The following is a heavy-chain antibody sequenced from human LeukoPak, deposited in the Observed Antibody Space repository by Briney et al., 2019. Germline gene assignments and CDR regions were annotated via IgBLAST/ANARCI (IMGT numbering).Heavy chain of an antibody. J-gene: IGHJ4*02. CDR1: GYTFTVYY. D-gene: IGHD1-26*01. CDR2: INPNNGGT. CDR3: ASQNMEWELLAFDY. V-gene: IGHV1-2*06. Sequence: GASVKVSCKGSGYTFTVYYMHWLRQAPGQGLEWMGRINPNNGGTNYAQNFQGRVTMTRDTSISAAYMELSSLISDDTAVYYCASQNMEWELLAFDYWGQGTLVTVSS.